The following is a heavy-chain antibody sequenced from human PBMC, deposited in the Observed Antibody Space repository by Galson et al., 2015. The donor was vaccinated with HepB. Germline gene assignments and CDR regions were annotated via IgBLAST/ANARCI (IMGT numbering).Heavy chain of an antibody. V-gene: IGHV4-31*03. CDR2: MYYSGRT. CDR3: VRDYHDYGLDPFDI. D-gene: IGHD4-17*01. CDR1: GDSISDGGYY. J-gene: IGHJ3*02. Sequence: TLSLTCTVSGDSISDGGYYWGWVRQHPGKGLEWIAYMYYSGRTYYNPSLKSRVSMSIDMSKNQFSLRLTSVTAADTAVYYCVRDYHDYGLDPFDIWGQGTMVTVSS.